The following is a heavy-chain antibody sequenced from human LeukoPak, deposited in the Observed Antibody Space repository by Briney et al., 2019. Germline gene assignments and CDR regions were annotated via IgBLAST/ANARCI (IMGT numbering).Heavy chain of an antibody. V-gene: IGHV4-4*07. CDR2: IYTSGST. CDR1: GGSISSYY. CDR3: ARGPYRAVAALWGPYYFDY. J-gene: IGHJ4*02. Sequence: SETLSLTCTVSGGSISSYYWSWIRRPAGKGLEWIGRIYTSGSTNYNPSLKSRVTMSVDTSKNQFSLKLSSVTAADTAVYYCARGPYRAVAALWGPYYFDYWGQGTLVTVSS. D-gene: IGHD6-19*01.